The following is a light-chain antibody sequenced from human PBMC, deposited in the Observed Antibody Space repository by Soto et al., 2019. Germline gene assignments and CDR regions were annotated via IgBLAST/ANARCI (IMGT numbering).Light chain of an antibody. CDR1: QTVTGNY. Sequence: PGDTATLSCSASQTVTGNYLAWYHQKPGQAPRLLIHSASTRATGIPDRFSGSGSGTDFTLTINRLEPEDFAVYYCQQYDSSPRTFGQGTKVDIK. J-gene: IGKJ1*01. CDR3: QQYDSSPRT. V-gene: IGKV3-20*01. CDR2: SAS.